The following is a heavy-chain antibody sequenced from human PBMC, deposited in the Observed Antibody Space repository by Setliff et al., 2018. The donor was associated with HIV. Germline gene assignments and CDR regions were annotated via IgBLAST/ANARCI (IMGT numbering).Heavy chain of an antibody. CDR2: IYDTGST. Sequence: SETLSLTCTVSGGSISSSNYYWGWIRQPQGKGLQWIGSIYDTGSTYYNPSLKSRVTISVDTSKNQFSLNLSSVTATDTAVYYCARRNTMVRGIIIDPYDAFDMWGQGTVVTVSS. D-gene: IGHD3-10*01. CDR3: ARRNTMVRGIIIDPYDAFDM. CDR1: GGSISSSNYY. V-gene: IGHV4-39*01. J-gene: IGHJ3*02.